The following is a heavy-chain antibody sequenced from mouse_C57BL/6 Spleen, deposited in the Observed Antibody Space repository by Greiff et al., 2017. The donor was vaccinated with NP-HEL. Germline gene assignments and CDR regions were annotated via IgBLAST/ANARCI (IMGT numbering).Heavy chain of an antibody. V-gene: IGHV1-15*01. J-gene: IGHJ4*01. Sequence: QVQLKESGAELVRPGASVTLSCKASGYTFTDYEMHWVKQTPVHGLEWIGAIDPETGGTAYNQKFKGKAILTADKSSRTAYMELRSLTSEDSAVYYCTRSSDLRNYAMDYWGQGTSVTVSS. D-gene: IGHD1-1*01. CDR2: IDPETGGT. CDR3: TRSSDLRNYAMDY. CDR1: GYTFTDYE.